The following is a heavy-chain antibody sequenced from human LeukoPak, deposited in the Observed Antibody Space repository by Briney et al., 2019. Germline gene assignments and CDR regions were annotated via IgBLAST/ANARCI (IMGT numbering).Heavy chain of an antibody. CDR1: GGSISSYY. Sequence: SETLSLTCTVSGGSISSYYWSWIRQPPGKGLEWIGYIYYSGSTNYNPSLKSRVTISVDTSKNQFSLKLSSVTAADTAVYYCARVGVYYDILTGYAPEYFQHWGQGTLVTVSS. J-gene: IGHJ1*01. CDR2: IYYSGST. V-gene: IGHV4-59*01. CDR3: ARVGVYYDILTGYAPEYFQH. D-gene: IGHD3-9*01.